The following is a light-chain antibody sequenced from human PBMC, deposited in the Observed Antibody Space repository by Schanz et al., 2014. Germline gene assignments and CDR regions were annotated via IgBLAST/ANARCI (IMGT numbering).Light chain of an antibody. Sequence: QSVLTQPASVSGSPGQSITISCTGTSSDVGGYNYVSWYQRHPGKAPKLMIYDVSNRPSGVSNRFSGSKSGNTASLTISGLQAEDEADYYCSSYRASSAPYVFGTGTKLTVL. CDR3: SSYRASSAPYV. CDR1: SSDVGGYNY. CDR2: DVS. J-gene: IGLJ1*01. V-gene: IGLV2-14*01.